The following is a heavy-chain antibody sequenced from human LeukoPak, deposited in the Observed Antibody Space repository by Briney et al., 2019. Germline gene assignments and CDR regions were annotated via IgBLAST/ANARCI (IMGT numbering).Heavy chain of an antibody. D-gene: IGHD1-1*01. CDR1: GFTFITYA. J-gene: IGHJ4*02. CDR2: ISGSADNT. Sequence: GGSLRLSCAASGFTFITYAMAWVRQVPGKGLEWVSSISGSADNTYYADSVKGRLTISRDNSKNTLFLQMNGLRADDTAVYFCARLSGTLGTSSRILDYWGQGALVTVSS. V-gene: IGHV3-23*01. CDR3: ARLSGTLGTSSRILDY.